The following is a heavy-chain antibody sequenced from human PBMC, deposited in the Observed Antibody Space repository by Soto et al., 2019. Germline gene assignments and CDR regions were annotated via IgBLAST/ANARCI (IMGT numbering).Heavy chain of an antibody. D-gene: IGHD2-21*01. V-gene: IGHV3-15*07. CDR1: GFTFSNAW. CDR2: IKSKTDGGTT. CDR3: TTGLVKGRGAFDI. Sequence: GGSLRLSCAASGFTFSNAWMNWVRQAPGKGLGWVGRIKSKTDGGTTDYAAPVKGRFTISRDDSKNTLYLQMNSLKTEDTAVYYCTTGLVKGRGAFDIWGQGTMVTVSS. J-gene: IGHJ3*02.